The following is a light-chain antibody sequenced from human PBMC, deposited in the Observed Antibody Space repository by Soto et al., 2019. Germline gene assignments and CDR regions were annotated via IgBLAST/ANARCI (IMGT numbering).Light chain of an antibody. CDR1: QSVSSN. V-gene: IGKV3-15*01. Sequence: EIVMTQSPATLSVSPGERATLSCRASQSVSSNLAWYQQKPGQAPRLLIYGASKRATGIPARFSGSGSGTEFTLTISSLQSEDFAVYYFQQYNNWPPRGFTFGPGTKVDIK. CDR2: GAS. CDR3: QQYNNWPPRGFT. J-gene: IGKJ3*01.